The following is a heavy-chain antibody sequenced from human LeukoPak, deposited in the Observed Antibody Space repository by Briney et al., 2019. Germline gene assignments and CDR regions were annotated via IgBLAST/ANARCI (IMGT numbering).Heavy chain of an antibody. CDR3: ARDRGVRGVIKKYNWFDP. J-gene: IGHJ5*02. CDR1: GGTFSSYA. CDR2: IIPIFGIA. V-gene: IGHV1-69*13. D-gene: IGHD3-10*01. Sequence: SVKVSCKASGGTFSSYAISWVRQAPGKGLEGMGGIIPIFGIAKYAQKFQGRVKITADESTSTAYMELSSLRSEDTAVYYCARDRGVRGVIKKYNWFDPWGQGTLVTVSS.